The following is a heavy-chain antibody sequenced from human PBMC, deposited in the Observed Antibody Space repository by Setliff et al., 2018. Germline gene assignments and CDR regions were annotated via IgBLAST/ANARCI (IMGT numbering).Heavy chain of an antibody. CDR2: IYIGGSA. Sequence: SETLSLTCTVSGGSISSYYWSWIRQPAGKRLEWIGHIYIGGSANYNPSLKSRVTMSIDTSKNQFSLKLNSVTAADIAVYYCAREQWLDPPGYYYMDVWAKGTTVTVAS. J-gene: IGHJ6*03. CDR3: AREQWLDPPGYYYMDV. D-gene: IGHD6-19*01. CDR1: GGSISSYY. V-gene: IGHV4-4*07.